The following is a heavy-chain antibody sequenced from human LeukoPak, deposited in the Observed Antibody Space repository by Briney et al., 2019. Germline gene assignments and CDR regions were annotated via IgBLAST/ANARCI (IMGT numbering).Heavy chain of an antibody. J-gene: IGHJ4*02. CDR2: IYPGDSDT. CDR1: GYSFTSYW. CDR3: ARQTSRYCSGGSCYSSGYFDY. Sequence: GESLKISCKGSGYSFTSYWIGWVRQMPGKGLEWMGIIYPGDSDTRYSPSFQGQVTISADKSISTAYLQWGSLKASDTAMYYCARQTSRYCSGGSCYSSGYFDYWGQGALVTVSS. V-gene: IGHV5-51*01. D-gene: IGHD2-15*01.